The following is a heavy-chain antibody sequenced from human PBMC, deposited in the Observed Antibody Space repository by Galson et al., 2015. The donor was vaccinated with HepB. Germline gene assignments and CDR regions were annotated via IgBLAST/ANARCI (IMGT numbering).Heavy chain of an antibody. CDR3: TTQYYYDSSGYWGGPIDY. Sequence: SLRLSCAASGFTFSNAWMNWVRQAPGKGLEWVGRIKSKTDGGTTDYAAPVKGRFTISRGDSKNTLYLQMNSLKTEDTAVYYCTTQYYYDSSGYWGGPIDYWGQGTLVTVSS. J-gene: IGHJ4*02. CDR2: IKSKTDGGTT. V-gene: IGHV3-15*07. D-gene: IGHD3-22*01. CDR1: GFTFSNAW.